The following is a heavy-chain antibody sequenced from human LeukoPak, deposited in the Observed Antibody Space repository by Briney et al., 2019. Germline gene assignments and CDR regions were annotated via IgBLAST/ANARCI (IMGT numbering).Heavy chain of an antibody. J-gene: IGHJ4*02. CDR3: ARGSSGSYYKSRFDY. CDR2: ISGSGGSP. D-gene: IGHD3-10*01. V-gene: IGHV3-23*01. Sequence: TGGSLRLSCAASGFTFRSYAMSWVRQAPGKGLEWVSAISGSGGSPYYADSVKGRFTISRDNSKNTLYLQMNSLRGEDTAIYYCARGSSGSYYKSRFDYWGQGSLVTASS. CDR1: GFTFRSYA.